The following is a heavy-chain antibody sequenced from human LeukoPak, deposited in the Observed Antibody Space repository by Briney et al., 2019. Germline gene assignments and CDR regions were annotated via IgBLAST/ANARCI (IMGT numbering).Heavy chain of an antibody. J-gene: IGHJ6*03. D-gene: IGHD3-10*01. CDR1: GFTFSSYG. CDR2: ISGSGGST. V-gene: IGHV3-23*01. Sequence: GGSLRLSCAASGFTFSSYGMSWVRQAPGKGLEWVSAISGSGGSTYYADSVKGRFTISRDNSKNTLYLQMNSLRAEDTAVYYCAKDVTYYYGSGSLTYHYMDVWGKGTTVTISS. CDR3: AKDVTYYYGSGSLTYHYMDV.